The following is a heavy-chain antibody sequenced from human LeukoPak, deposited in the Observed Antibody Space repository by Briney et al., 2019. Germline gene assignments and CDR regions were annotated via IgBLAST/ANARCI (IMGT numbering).Heavy chain of an antibody. J-gene: IGHJ5*02. CDR1: GRTFRTSA. CDR3: AAQVNYHDSTVWDP. Sequence: GASVKVSCKASGRTFRTSAVQWVRQARGQRLEWIGWIVVGSGNTNYARKFQERVTISRDMSTSTAYMELSSLRSEHTAVYYCAAQVNYHDSTVWDPWGQGTLVTVSS. D-gene: IGHD3-22*01. V-gene: IGHV1-58*01. CDR2: IVVGSGNT.